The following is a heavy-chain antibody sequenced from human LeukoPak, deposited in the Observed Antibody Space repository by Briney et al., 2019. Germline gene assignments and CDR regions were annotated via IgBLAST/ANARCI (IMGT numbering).Heavy chain of an antibody. CDR2: INPSGGST. Sequence: ASVKVSCKASGYTXTSYYMHWVRQAPGQGLEWMGIINPSGGSTSYAQKFQGRVTMTRDTSTSTVYMELSSLRSEDTAVYYCARTIVVVPAANWYFDLWGRGTLVTVSS. J-gene: IGHJ2*01. CDR1: GYTXTSYY. CDR3: ARTIVVVPAANWYFDL. D-gene: IGHD2-2*01. V-gene: IGHV1-46*01.